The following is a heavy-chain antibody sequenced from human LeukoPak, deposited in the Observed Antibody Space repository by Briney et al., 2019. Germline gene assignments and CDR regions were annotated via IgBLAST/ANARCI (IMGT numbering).Heavy chain of an antibody. V-gene: IGHV1-46*01. CDR1: GYTFTSYY. CDR2: INPSGGST. Sequence: GASVKVSCKASGYTFTSYYVHWVRQAPGQGLEWMGIINPSGGSTSYAQKFQGRVTMTRDTSTSTVYMELSSLRSEDTAVYYCARKVPNDSSGYYYRGQFDPWGQGTLVTVSS. J-gene: IGHJ5*02. D-gene: IGHD3-22*01. CDR3: ARKVPNDSSGYYYRGQFDP.